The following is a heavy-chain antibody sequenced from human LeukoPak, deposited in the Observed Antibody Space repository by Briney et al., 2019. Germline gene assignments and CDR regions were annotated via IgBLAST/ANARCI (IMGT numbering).Heavy chain of an antibody. J-gene: IGHJ4*02. CDR3: AMGSASDFY. D-gene: IGHD3-3*01. CDR1: GFTFCDYN. V-gene: IGHV3-11*01. Sequence: GGSLRLSCAASGFTFCDYNMSWIPQAPGKGLEGVSYISSSRSTTSHADSVRGRLTTSRHNAKNSLYPQIDSLRAEDTAVYYWAMGSASDFYWGQGTLVTVSS. CDR2: ISSSRSTT.